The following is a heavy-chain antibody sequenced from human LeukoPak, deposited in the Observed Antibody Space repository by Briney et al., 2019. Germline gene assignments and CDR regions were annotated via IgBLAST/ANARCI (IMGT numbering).Heavy chain of an antibody. CDR3: ARDSTASSPWYFDL. CDR1: GGSISSYY. J-gene: IGHJ2*01. D-gene: IGHD2-21*02. Sequence: SETLSLTCTVSGGSISSYYWSWIRQPAGQGLEWIGRMYITGNTNYNPSLKSRVTMSLDTSKNHFSLKLRSVTAADTAVYYCARDSTASSPWYFDLWGRGTLVTVSS. CDR2: MYITGNT. V-gene: IGHV4-4*07.